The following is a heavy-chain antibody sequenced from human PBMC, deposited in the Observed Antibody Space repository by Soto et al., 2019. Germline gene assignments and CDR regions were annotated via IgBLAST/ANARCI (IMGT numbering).Heavy chain of an antibody. J-gene: IGHJ6*02. D-gene: IGHD4-4*01. Sequence: SETLSLTCTVSGGSISSYYWSWIRQPPGKGLEWIGFIYDSGSTSYNPSLKSRVTVSVDTSKKQFSLKLRSVTAADTAVYYCARVQKTTFRYYGMDVWGQGTTVTVSS. CDR2: IYDSGST. CDR1: GGSISSYY. V-gene: IGHV4-59*01. CDR3: ARVQKTTFRYYGMDV.